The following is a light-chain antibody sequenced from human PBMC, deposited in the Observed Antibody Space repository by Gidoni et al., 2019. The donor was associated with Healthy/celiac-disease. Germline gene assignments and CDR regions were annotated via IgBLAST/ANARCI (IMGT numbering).Light chain of an antibody. Sequence: VMPQSPLSLPVTPGEPASFSCRSSQSLLHSNGYNYLDWYLQKPGQSPQLLIYLGSNRASGVPDRFSGSGSGTDFTLKISRVEAEDVGVYYCMQALQTPLTFGGGTKVDIK. CDR2: LGS. CDR3: MQALQTPLT. J-gene: IGKJ4*01. V-gene: IGKV2-28*01. CDR1: QSLLHSNGYNY.